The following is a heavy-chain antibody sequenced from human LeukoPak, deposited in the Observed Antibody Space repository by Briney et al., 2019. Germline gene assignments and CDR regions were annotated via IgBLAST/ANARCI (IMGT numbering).Heavy chain of an antibody. V-gene: IGHV3-33*01. CDR3: ARDGGRGYSYGISDY. CDR2: IWYDGSNK. J-gene: IGHJ4*02. Sequence: GGSLRLSCAASGFIFRNYGMHWVRQAPGKGLEWVAVIWYDGSNKYYVDSVKGRFTISRDNSKNTLYLQMNSLRAEDTAVYYCARDGGRGYSYGISDYWGQGTLVTVSS. CDR1: GFIFRNYG. D-gene: IGHD5-18*01.